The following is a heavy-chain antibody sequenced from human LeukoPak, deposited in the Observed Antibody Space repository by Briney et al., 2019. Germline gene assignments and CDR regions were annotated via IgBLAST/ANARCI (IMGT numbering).Heavy chain of an antibody. CDR1: GGSISSYY. J-gene: IGHJ6*03. CDR2: IYTSGST. V-gene: IGHV4-4*09. Sequence: SETLSLTCTVSGGSISSYYWSWIRQPPGKGLEWIGYIYTSGSTNYNPSLKSRVTISVDTSKSQFSLKLSSVTAADTAVYYCAGLSLDYYYYYYMDVWGKGATVTVSS. CDR3: AGLSLDYYYYYYMDV. D-gene: IGHD3-16*01.